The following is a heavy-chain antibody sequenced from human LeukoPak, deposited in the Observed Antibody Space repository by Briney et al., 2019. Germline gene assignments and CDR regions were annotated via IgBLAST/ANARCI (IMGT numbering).Heavy chain of an antibody. Sequence: GGSLRLSRATSGFAFSSSGMHWVRQAPGKGLEWVAVIWYDGSNEYYADSVKGRFTISRDNSKNTLYLQMNSLRAEDTAVYYCGKDYGWNAIVRATAGFDFWGPGTLVTVSS. CDR3: GKDYGWNAIVRATAGFDF. D-gene: IGHD1-26*01. V-gene: IGHV3-30*02. J-gene: IGHJ4*02. CDR2: IWYDGSNE. CDR1: GFAFSSSG.